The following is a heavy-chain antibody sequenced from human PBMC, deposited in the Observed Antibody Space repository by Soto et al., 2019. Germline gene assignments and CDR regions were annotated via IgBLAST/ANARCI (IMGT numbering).Heavy chain of an antibody. Sequence: SVSCGAPRFTLGDYPMQLLLEVPGKGLEWVSAISWNSGSIDYADSVKGRFTIYRDNAKNSLYLQMNSLRAGDTALYYCAKSHTASGWYVTTDYWGQGTRVTVSS. V-gene: IGHV3-9*01. D-gene: IGHD6-19*01. CDR2: ISWNSGSI. CDR3: AKSHTASGWYVTTDY. CDR1: RFTLGDYP. J-gene: IGHJ4*02.